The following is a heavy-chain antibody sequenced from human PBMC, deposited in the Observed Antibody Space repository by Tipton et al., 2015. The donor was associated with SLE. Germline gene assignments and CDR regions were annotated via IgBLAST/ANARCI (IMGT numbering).Heavy chain of an antibody. J-gene: IGHJ4*02. CDR1: GFTFSSYS. CDR2: ISSSSSYI. V-gene: IGHV3-21*01. D-gene: IGHD6-19*01. CDR3: ARDGRYSSGWYDY. Sequence: SLRLSCAASGFTFSSYSMNWVRQAPGKGLEWVSSISSSSSYIYYADSVKGRFTISRDNAKNSLYLQMNSLRAEDTAVDYCARDGRYSSGWYDYWGQGTLVTVSS.